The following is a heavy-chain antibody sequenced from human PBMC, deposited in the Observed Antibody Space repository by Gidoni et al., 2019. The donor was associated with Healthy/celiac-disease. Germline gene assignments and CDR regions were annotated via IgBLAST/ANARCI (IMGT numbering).Heavy chain of an antibody. CDR3: ARDGGLATSNAFDI. J-gene: IGHJ3*02. D-gene: IGHD3-16*01. V-gene: IGHV1-69*08. Sequence: QVQLVQSGAEVKKPGSSVKVSCKASGGTFSSYTISWVRQAPGQGLEWMGRIIPMLGIANNAQKCQGRVTITADKSTSTAYMELSSLRSEDTAVYYCARDGGLATSNAFDIWGQGTMVTVSS. CDR2: IIPMLGIA. CDR1: GGTFSSYT.